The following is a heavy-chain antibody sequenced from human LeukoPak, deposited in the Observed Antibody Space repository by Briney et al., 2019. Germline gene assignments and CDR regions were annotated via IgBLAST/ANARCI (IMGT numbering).Heavy chain of an antibody. D-gene: IGHD2-21*02. V-gene: IGHV3-21*01. CDR1: GFTFSSYS. CDR2: ISSSSYI. J-gene: IGHJ5*02. Sequence: GGSLRLSCVASGFTFSSYSMNWVRQAPGKGLEWVSSISSSSYIYYADSVKGRFTISRDNAKNSLYLQMNSLRAEDTAVYYCAKMVTATMRNWFDPWGHGTQVTVSS. CDR3: AKMVTATMRNWFDP.